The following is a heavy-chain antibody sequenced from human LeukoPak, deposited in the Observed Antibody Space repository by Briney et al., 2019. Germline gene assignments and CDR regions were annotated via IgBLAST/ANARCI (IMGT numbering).Heavy chain of an antibody. CDR1: RYTFTGYY. J-gene: IGHJ4*02. CDR3: ARDRAVATIGGVDY. CDR2: IKPNSGGT. D-gene: IGHD5-12*01. V-gene: IGHV1-2*02. Sequence: ASVKVSCKASRYTFTGYYMHWVQQAPGQGLEWMGWIKPNSGGTNYAQKFQGRVTMTRDTSISTAYMELSRLRSDDTAVYYCARDRAVATIGGVDYWGQGTLVTVSS.